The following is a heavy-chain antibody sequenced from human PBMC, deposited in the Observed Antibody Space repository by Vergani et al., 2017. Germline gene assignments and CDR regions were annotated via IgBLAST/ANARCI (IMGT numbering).Heavy chain of an antibody. Sequence: EVQLVESGGGLVQPGGSLRLSCAASGFTFSSYSMNWVRQAPGKGLEWVSYISSSSSTIYYADSVKGRFTISRDNAKNSLYLQMNSLRAEDTAVYYCATMNLPYYYYYGMDVWGQGTTVTGSS. J-gene: IGHJ6*02. CDR1: GFTFSSYS. CDR3: ATMNLPYYYYYGMDV. V-gene: IGHV3-48*04. CDR2: ISSSSSTI. D-gene: IGHD5-24*01.